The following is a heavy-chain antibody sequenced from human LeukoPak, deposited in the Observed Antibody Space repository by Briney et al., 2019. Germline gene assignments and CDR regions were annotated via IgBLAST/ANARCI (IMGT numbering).Heavy chain of an antibody. J-gene: IGHJ3*02. CDR2: IYYSGST. V-gene: IGHV4-31*03. CDR3: ARDARSVVVVAATGYAFDI. Sequence: PSETLSLTCTVSGGSISSSGYYWSWIRQHPGKGLEWIGYIYYSGSTYYNPSLKSRVTISVDTSKNQFSLKLSSVTAADTAVYYCARDARSVVVVAATGYAFDIWGQGTMVTASS. D-gene: IGHD2-15*01. CDR1: GGSISSSGYY.